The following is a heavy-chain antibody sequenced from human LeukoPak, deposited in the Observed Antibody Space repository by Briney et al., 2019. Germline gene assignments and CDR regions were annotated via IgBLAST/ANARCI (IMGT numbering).Heavy chain of an antibody. CDR3: ARSEETYYDFWSGYCFDY. CDR1: GFTFSSYA. D-gene: IGHD3-3*01. Sequence: GGSLRLSCAASGFTFSSYAMHWVRQAPGKGLEWVAVISCDGSNKYYADSVKGRFTISRDNSKNTLYLQMNSLRAEDTAVYYCARSEETYYDFWSGYCFDYWGQGTLVTVSS. J-gene: IGHJ4*02. V-gene: IGHV3-30-3*01. CDR2: ISCDGSNK.